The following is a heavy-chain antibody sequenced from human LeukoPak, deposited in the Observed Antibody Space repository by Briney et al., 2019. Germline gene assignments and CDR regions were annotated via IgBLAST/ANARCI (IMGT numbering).Heavy chain of an antibody. D-gene: IGHD3-22*01. J-gene: IGHJ3*02. CDR1: GYTFTSYY. Sequence: ASVKVSCKASGYTFTSYYMHWVRQAPGQGLEWMGIINPSGGSTSYAQKFQGRVTMTRDTSTSTVYMELSSPRSEDTAVYYCARVSDSSGYYYRNAFDIWGQGTMVTVSS. CDR3: ARVSDSSGYYYRNAFDI. V-gene: IGHV1-46*01. CDR2: INPSGGST.